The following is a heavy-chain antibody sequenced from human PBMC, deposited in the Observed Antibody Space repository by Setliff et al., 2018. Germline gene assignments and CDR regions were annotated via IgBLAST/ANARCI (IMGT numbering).Heavy chain of an antibody. D-gene: IGHD1-26*01. J-gene: IGHJ4*01. CDR1: GFTFRDYG. CDR3: AKDYLSRWWDEPPLYFDD. Sequence: GGSLRLSCAASGFTFRDYGMNWVRQVPGKGLEWVSGTNWNGDDISYADSVRGRFTISRDNARNSLHLQMNDVRREDAAFYYCAKDYLSRWWDEPPLYFDDWGPGVLVTVSS. V-gene: IGHV3-20*04. CDR2: TNWNGDDI.